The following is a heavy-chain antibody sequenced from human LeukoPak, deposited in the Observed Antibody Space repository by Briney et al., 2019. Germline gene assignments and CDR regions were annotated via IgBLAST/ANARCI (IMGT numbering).Heavy chain of an antibody. D-gene: IGHD1-20*01. J-gene: IGHJ6*03. CDR2: ISGSGGST. CDR3: AKAGITHYYYMDV. Sequence: PSETLSLTCTVSGGSFTDYYWGWIRQPPGKGLEWVSAISGSGGSTYYADSVKGRFTISRDNSKNTLYLQMNSLRAEDTAVYYCAKAGITHYYYMDVWGKGTTVTVSS. V-gene: IGHV3-23*01. CDR1: GGSFTDYY.